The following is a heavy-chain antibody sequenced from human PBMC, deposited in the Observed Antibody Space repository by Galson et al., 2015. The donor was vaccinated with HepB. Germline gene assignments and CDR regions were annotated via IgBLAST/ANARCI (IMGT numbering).Heavy chain of an antibody. CDR1: RYTFTSYY. CDR3: ARDRVIVVVPAAIRGLVGPGLDV. CDR2: INPSGGST. J-gene: IGHJ6*04. Sequence: SVKVSCRASRYTFTSYYMHWVRQAPGQGLEWMGIINPSGGSTSYAQKFQGRVTMTRDTSTSTVYMELSSLRSEDTAVYYCARDRVIVVVPAAIRGLVGPGLDVWGKGTTVTVSS. D-gene: IGHD2-2*02. V-gene: IGHV1-46*01.